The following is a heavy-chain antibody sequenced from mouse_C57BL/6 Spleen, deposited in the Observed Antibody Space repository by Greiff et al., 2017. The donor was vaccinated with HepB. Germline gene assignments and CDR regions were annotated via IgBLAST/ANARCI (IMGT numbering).Heavy chain of an antibody. J-gene: IGHJ3*01. D-gene: IGHD2-4*01. CDR1: GYTFTSYW. CDR2: IDPNGGGT. Sequence: QVQLQQPGAELVKPGASVKLSCKASGYTFTSYWMNWVKQRPGRGLEWLGRIDPNGGGTNYNEKFKSKATLTVDKPSSTAYMQLSSLTSEDSAVYYCAREKDDYDGAWFAYWGQGTLVTVSA. CDR3: AREKDDYDGAWFAY. V-gene: IGHV1-72*01.